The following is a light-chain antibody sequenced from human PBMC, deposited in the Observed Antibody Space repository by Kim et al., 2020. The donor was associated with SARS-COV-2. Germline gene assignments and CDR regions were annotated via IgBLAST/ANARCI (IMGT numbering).Light chain of an antibody. CDR2: DVR. CDR3: TSYTRSDTWV. J-gene: IGLJ3*02. Sequence: GQSVTISCTGTSSDVGAYNLVSWYQQHPGKAPKFMIHDVRQRPSGVSNRFSGSKSGNTASLTISGLQAEDEADYYCTSYTRSDTWVFGGGTQLTVL. V-gene: IGLV2-14*03. CDR1: SSDVGAYNL.